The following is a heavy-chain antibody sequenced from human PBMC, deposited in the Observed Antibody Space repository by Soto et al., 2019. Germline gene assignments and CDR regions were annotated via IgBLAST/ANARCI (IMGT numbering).Heavy chain of an antibody. D-gene: IGHD5-12*01. Sequence: HGESLKISCKGSGYSFTSYWISPVRQMPGKGLEWMGRIDPSDSYTNYSPSFQGHVTISADKSISTAYLQWSSLKASDTAMYYCARLAMATRRGYYGMDVWGQGTTVTVSS. CDR3: ARLAMATRRGYYGMDV. CDR2: IDPSDSYT. CDR1: GYSFTSYW. V-gene: IGHV5-10-1*01. J-gene: IGHJ6*02.